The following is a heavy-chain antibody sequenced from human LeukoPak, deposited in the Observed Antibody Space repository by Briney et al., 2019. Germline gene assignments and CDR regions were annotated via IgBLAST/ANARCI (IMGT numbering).Heavy chain of an antibody. CDR2: IHYSEST. CDR3: ARGHEDYDSSGYYRFDY. CDR1: GGSIRSGGDY. J-gene: IGHJ4*02. V-gene: IGHV4-31*03. D-gene: IGHD3-22*01. Sequence: PSETLSLTCTVSGGSIRSGGDYWSWIRQHPGKGLEWIGYIHYSESTYYNPSLRSRVTISVDTSKNQFSLKLNSVTAADTAVYFCARGHEDYDSSGYYRFDYWGQGTLVTVS.